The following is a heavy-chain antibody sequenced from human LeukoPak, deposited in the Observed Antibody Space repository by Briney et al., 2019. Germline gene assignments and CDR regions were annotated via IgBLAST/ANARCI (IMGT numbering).Heavy chain of an antibody. CDR3: ARDVTGFDY. CDR2: ISGDGGST. D-gene: IGHD4-11*01. Sequence: GGSLRLSCAASGFTFDDYAMHWVRQAPGKGLEWVSLISGDGGSTYYADSVKGRFTISRDNAKNSLYLQMNSLRAEDTAVYYCARDVTGFDYWGQGTLVTVSS. J-gene: IGHJ4*02. V-gene: IGHV3-43*02. CDR1: GFTFDDYA.